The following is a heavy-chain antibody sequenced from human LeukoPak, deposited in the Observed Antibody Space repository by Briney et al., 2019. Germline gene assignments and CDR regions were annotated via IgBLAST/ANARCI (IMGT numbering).Heavy chain of an antibody. CDR1: GFTFSTYM. V-gene: IGHV3-48*01. CDR3: VRELAY. Sequence: GGSLRISCEAWGFTFSTYMMNGVLQAPGKGLEWLSYISSDSGAIYYADSVKGRFTISRDNAQKSLYLQMNSLTVEDTAVYYCVRELAYWGQGALVTVSS. J-gene: IGHJ4*02. CDR2: ISSDSGAI.